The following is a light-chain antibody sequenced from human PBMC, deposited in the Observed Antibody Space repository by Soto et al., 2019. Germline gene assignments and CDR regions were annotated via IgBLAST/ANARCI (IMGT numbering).Light chain of an antibody. Sequence: QSVLTQPRSVSGSLGQSVTISCAGTRSDVGGYNYVSWYQQPPGTAPKLMIYEVSKRPSGVPDRFSGSKSGNTASLTISGLQAEDGGDYFCRSYSGRYTWVFGNWTKLTVL. V-gene: IGLV2-11*01. CDR3: RSYSGRYTWV. CDR2: EVS. J-gene: IGLJ1*01. CDR1: RSDVGGYNY.